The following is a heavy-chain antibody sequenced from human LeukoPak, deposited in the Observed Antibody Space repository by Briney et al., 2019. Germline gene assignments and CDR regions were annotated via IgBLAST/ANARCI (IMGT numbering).Heavy chain of an antibody. D-gene: IGHD3-10*01. CDR1: SASITSGPYF. CDR3: AANSADYNTLGSSYKV. CDR2: ISYSGTT. J-gene: IGHJ4*02. Sequence: SETLSLTCTVSSASITSGPYFWGWIRQSPGKGLEWIGSISYSGTTYYNPSLKSRVTIFVDTSKNQFSLKLNSVTAADTAVFYCAANSADYNTLGSSYKVWGQGTLVTVSS. V-gene: IGHV4-39*01.